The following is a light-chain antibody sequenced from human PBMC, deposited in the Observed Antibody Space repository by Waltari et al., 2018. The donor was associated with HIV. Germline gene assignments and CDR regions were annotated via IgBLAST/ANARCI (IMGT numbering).Light chain of an antibody. CDR3: QHYGSSPLFT. J-gene: IGKJ3*01. Sequence: EIVLPQSPGTLSLSPGQRATLSCRASQRVGDNQLAGYQRRPGQTPRLLIYDASSRATGIPDRFSGSGSGTDFTLTITRLEPDDFAVYYCQHYGSSPLFTFGPGTKVDFK. V-gene: IGKV3-20*01. CDR2: DAS. CDR1: QRVGDNQ.